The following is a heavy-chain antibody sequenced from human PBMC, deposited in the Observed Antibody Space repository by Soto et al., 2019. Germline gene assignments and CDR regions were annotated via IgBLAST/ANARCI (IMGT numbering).Heavy chain of an antibody. Sequence: SVKVSCKASGGSLSTNPISWVRQAPGQGLEWMGGTGSGTGPGNHAQKFQGRLTVTADKSTSTVYMELTNLSSEDTAVYYCARRDSGGFYRLFDSWGQGTLVTVSS. V-gene: IGHV1-69*06. CDR3: ARRDSGGFYRLFDS. CDR1: GGSLSTNP. J-gene: IGHJ4*02. CDR2: TGSGTGPG. D-gene: IGHD2-15*01.